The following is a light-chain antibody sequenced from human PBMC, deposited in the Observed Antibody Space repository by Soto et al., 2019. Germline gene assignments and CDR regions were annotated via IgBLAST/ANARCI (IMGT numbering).Light chain of an antibody. V-gene: IGLV2-14*01. CDR1: SSDVDGYNY. J-gene: IGLJ1*01. CDR2: DVT. CDR3: NSYASGSILGV. Sequence: QSALTQPASVSGSPGQSITISCTGTSSDVDGYNYVSWFQQHPGKTPKLMIYDVTNRPSGVSDRFSGPKSGNTASLTISGLQADDEAEYYCNSYASGSILGVFGTGTKLTVL.